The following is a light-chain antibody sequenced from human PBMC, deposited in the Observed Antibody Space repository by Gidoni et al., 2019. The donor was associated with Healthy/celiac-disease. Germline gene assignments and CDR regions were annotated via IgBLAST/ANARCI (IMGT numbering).Light chain of an antibody. Sequence: IVLTQSPATLSLSPGERATLSCRASQSVSSYLAWYQQKPGQAPRRLIYDASNRATGIPARFSGSGSGTDFTLTISSLEPEDFAVYYCQQRSNWPPKLTFGGGTKVEIK. CDR1: QSVSSY. J-gene: IGKJ4*01. CDR3: QQRSNWPPKLT. V-gene: IGKV3-11*01. CDR2: DAS.